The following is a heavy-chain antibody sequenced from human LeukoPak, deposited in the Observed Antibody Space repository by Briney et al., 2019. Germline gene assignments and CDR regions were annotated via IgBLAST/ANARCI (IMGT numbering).Heavy chain of an antibody. V-gene: IGHV4-39*01. J-gene: IGHJ4*02. CDR2: IYYTGNT. CDR1: GGSISSSSCY. Sequence: SETLSLTCTVSGGSISSSSCYWGWVRQPPGRGLEWLGSIYYTGNTYYNPSLKSRVTISVDTSKNQFSLNLSSVTAADTAVYYCARRGSHTVFDYWGQGTLVTVSS. CDR3: ARRGSHTVFDY. D-gene: IGHD3-10*01.